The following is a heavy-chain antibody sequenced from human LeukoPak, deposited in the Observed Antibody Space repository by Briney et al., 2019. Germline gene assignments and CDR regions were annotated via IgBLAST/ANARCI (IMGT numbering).Heavy chain of an antibody. CDR2: TSDRGDYT. J-gene: IGHJ4*02. D-gene: IGHD4-17*01. CDR3: ARGRDYGDFEIDY. CDR1: GFTFTSYS. Sequence: PGGSLRLSCAASGFTFTSYSMSWVRQAPGKGLEWVSGTSDRGDYTYYADSVKGRFTISRDNAKNSLYLQMNSLRAEDTAVYYCARGRDYGDFEIDYWGQGTLVTVSS. V-gene: IGHV3-23*01.